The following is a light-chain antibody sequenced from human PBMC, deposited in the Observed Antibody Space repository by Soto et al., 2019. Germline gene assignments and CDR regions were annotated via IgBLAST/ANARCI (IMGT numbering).Light chain of an antibody. CDR1: QGIGTA. Sequence: DIQMTQSPSSLSASVGDRVTITCRPSQGIGTALAWYQQKPGAVPKLPIHTASTLQSGVPFRFSGSGSGTDFTLTINSLQPEDVATYYCQKYDSAPTFGPGTKVEIK. CDR2: TAS. V-gene: IGKV1-27*01. CDR3: QKYDSAPT. J-gene: IGKJ1*01.